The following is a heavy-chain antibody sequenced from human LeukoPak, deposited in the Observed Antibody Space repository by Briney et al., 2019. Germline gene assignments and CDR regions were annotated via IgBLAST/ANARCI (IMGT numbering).Heavy chain of an antibody. J-gene: IGHJ5*02. V-gene: IGHV1-8*01. D-gene: IGHD4-11*01. CDR1: GYTFTSYD. Sequence: VKVSCKASGYTFTSYDINWVRQATGQGLEWMGWMNPNSGNTGYAQKFQGRVTMTRNTSISTAYMELSRLRSDDTAVYYCARDRQTTVTQYNWFDPWGQGTLVTVSS. CDR2: MNPNSGNT. CDR3: ARDRQTTVTQYNWFDP.